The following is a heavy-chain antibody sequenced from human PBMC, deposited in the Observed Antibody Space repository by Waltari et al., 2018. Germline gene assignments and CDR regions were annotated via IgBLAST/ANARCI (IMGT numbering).Heavy chain of an antibody. D-gene: IGHD6-13*01. CDR3: TTGGAAATGFDY. J-gene: IGHJ4*02. Sequence: EVQLVESGADLVQPGGSLRLSCVASGFTFSNSWMTWVRQAPGKGLEWVARIKRKADGETADYAASVKGRFTISRDDSKNTLYLQMNSLKTEDTAVYYCTTGGAAATGFDYWGQGVLVTVSS. CDR2: IKRKADGETA. V-gene: IGHV3-15*01. CDR1: GFTFSNSW.